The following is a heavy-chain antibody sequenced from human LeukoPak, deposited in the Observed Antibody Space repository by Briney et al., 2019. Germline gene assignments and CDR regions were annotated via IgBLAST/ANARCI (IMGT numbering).Heavy chain of an antibody. CDR1: GFTFSSYS. D-gene: IGHD3-22*01. CDR2: ISSSSSYI. CDR3: ARDQVTMIVVVKGNWYFDL. Sequence: GGSLRLSCAASGFTFSSYSMNWVRQAPGKGLEWVSSISSSSSYIYYADSVKGRFTISRDNAKNSLYLQMNSLRGEDTAVYYCARDQVTMIVVVKGNWYFDLWGRGTLVTVSS. V-gene: IGHV3-21*01. J-gene: IGHJ2*01.